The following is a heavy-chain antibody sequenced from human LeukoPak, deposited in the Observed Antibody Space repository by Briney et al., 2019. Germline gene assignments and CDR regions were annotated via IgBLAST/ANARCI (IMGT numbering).Heavy chain of an antibody. CDR3: ARDHGYGENTYGMDV. V-gene: IGHV4-39*07. CDR2: IYYSGST. D-gene: IGHD4-17*01. CDR1: GGSISSSSYY. Sequence: PSETLSLTCTVSGGSISSSSYYWGWIRQPPGKGLEWIGSIYYSGSTYYNPSLKSRVTISVDTSKNQFSLKLSSVTAADTAVYYCARDHGYGENTYGMDVWGQGTTVTVSS. J-gene: IGHJ6*02.